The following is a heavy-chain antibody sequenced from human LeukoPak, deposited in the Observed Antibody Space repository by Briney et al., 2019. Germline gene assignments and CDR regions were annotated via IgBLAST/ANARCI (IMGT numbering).Heavy chain of an antibody. V-gene: IGHV3-23*01. Sequence: GGSLRLSCAASGFTFSSYAMSWVRQAPGKGLEWVSAISGSGGSTYYADSVKGRFTISRDNSKNTLYLRMNSLRAEDTAVYYCAKDLDSSGWYNFDYWGQGTLVTVSS. CDR2: ISGSGGST. CDR3: AKDLDSSGWYNFDY. D-gene: IGHD6-19*01. CDR1: GFTFSSYA. J-gene: IGHJ4*02.